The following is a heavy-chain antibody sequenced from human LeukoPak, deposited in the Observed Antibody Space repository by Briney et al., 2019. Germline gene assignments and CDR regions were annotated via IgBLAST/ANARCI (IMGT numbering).Heavy chain of an antibody. CDR3: AREEWYYFDY. V-gene: IGHV3-30*19. D-gene: IGHD3-3*01. J-gene: IGHJ4*02. Sequence: GGSLRLSCAASGFTFRSYGMHWVRQAPGKGLEWVAVISYDGSNKYYEDSVKGRFTISRDNSKNTLYLQMNSLRAEDMAVYYCAREEWYYFDYWGQGTLVTVSS. CDR1: GFTFRSYG. CDR2: ISYDGSNK.